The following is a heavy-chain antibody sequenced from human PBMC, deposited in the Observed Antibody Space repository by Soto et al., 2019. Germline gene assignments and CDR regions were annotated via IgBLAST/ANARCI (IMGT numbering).Heavy chain of an antibody. D-gene: IGHD2-8*01. V-gene: IGHV1-18*01. CDR2: VSANNGHT. CDR1: GSTFSNYG. CDR3: ARDIESVTAKHFFYYYAMDV. J-gene: IGHJ6*02. Sequence: ASVKVSCKASGSTFSNYGLNWVRQAPGQGLEWMGWVSANNGHTNYAQNLQGRVSMTTDTSTSTAYMELRGLTFDDTAVYYCARDIESVTAKHFFYYYAMDVWGQGTTVTVSS.